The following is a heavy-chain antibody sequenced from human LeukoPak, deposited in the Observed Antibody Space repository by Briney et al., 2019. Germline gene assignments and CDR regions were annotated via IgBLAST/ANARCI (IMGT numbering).Heavy chain of an antibody. CDR2: IKQDGSEK. Sequence: PGGSLRLSCAASGFTFSSYWMSWVRQAPGKGLEWVANIKQDGSEKYYVDSVKGRFTISRDNAENSLYLQMNSLRAEDTAVYYCARVYYYGSGSYYNVIRIREGWFDPWGQGTLVTVSS. CDR3: ARVYYYGSGSYYNVIRIREGWFDP. D-gene: IGHD3-10*01. J-gene: IGHJ5*02. V-gene: IGHV3-7*01. CDR1: GFTFSSYW.